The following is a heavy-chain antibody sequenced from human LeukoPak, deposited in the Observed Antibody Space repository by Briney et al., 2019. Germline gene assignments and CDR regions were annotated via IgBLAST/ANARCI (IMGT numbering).Heavy chain of an antibody. Sequence: GASVKVSCKASGYTFTSYGISWVRQAPGQGLEWMGWISAYNGNTNYAQKLQGRVTMTTDTSTSKAYMELRSLRPDDTAVYYCARAPPIVGATSVWFDPWGQGTLVTVSS. CDR1: GYTFTSYG. D-gene: IGHD1-26*01. J-gene: IGHJ5*02. V-gene: IGHV1-18*01. CDR3: ARAPPIVGATSVWFDP. CDR2: ISAYNGNT.